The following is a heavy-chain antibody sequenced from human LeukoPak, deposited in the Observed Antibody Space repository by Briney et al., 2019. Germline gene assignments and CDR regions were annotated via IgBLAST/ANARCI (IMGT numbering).Heavy chain of an antibody. J-gene: IGHJ5*02. CDR2: SKSQTDGGTT. CDR1: GITFSDAW. Sequence: GGSLRLSCAASGITFSDAWMSWVRQAPGKGLEWVGRSKSQTDGGTTDYAASVKDRFTISRDDSKNTLYLQMNSLKSEDTGFYYCTTVVRGKAGSRFDPWGQGTLVTVSS. D-gene: IGHD6-13*01. V-gene: IGHV3-15*01. CDR3: TTVVRGKAGSRFDP.